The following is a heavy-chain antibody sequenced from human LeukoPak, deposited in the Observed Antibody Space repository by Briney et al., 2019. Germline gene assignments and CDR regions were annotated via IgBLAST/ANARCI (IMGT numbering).Heavy chain of an antibody. V-gene: IGHV3-21*01. CDR1: GFTFSSYS. CDR2: ISSSSSYI. Sequence: GGSLRLSCAASGFTFSSYSMNWVRQAPGKGLEWVSSISSSSSYIYYADSVKGRFTISRDNAKNSPYLQMNSLRAEDTAVYYCARFLWPGGNWFDPWGQGTLITVSS. J-gene: IGHJ5*02. CDR3: ARFLWPGGNWFDP. D-gene: IGHD2/OR15-2a*01.